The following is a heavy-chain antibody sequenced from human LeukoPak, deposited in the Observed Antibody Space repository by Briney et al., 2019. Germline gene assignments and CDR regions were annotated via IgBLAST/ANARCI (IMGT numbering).Heavy chain of an antibody. Sequence: TGGSLRLSCAASGYTFISYAMSWVRQAPGKGLEWVSAVSGSGGSTYYADSVKGRFTVSRDNSKDTLYLQVNSLRAEDTAVYYCARERTFDYWGQGTLVTVSS. CDR3: ARERTFDY. V-gene: IGHV3-23*01. CDR2: VSGSGGST. J-gene: IGHJ4*02. CDR1: GYTFISYA.